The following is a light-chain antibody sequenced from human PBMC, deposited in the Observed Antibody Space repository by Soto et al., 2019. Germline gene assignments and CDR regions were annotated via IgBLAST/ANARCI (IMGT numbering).Light chain of an antibody. CDR2: DAS. Sequence: EVVLTQSPATLSLSPGERATLSCRASQSVSSYLAWYQQKPGQAPRLLIYDASNRATGIPARFSGSGSGTVFTLTISSLAHEDFSVYYCHQRSNWPPTFGQGTKLEIK. J-gene: IGKJ2*01. V-gene: IGKV3-11*01. CDR3: HQRSNWPPT. CDR1: QSVSSY.